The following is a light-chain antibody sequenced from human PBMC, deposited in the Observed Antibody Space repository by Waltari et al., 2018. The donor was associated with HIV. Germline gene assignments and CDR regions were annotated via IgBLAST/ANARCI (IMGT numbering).Light chain of an antibody. Sequence: LTQPPSVSVSPGKTASIACSVGVLSKPFVYWYQQKKGQAPVLLIYKDTMRASGIPERFSVTTSRTTVTLTISEVQAEDEADYYCQSADTSGTMDIFGGGTKL. CDR3: QSADTSGTMDI. J-gene: IGLJ2*01. CDR2: KDT. CDR1: VLSKPF. V-gene: IGLV3-25*03.